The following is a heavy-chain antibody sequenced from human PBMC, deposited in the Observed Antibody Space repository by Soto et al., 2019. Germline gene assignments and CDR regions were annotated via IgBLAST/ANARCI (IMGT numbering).Heavy chain of an antibody. CDR1: GGTFSSYA. V-gene: IGHV1-69*13. CDR2: IIPIFGTA. Sequence: SVKVSCKASGGTFSSYAISWVRQAPGQGLEWMGGIIPIFGTANYAQKFQGRVTITADESTSTAYMELSSLRSEDTAVYYCAKDLRSIYYGMDVWGQGTTVTVSS. J-gene: IGHJ6*02. D-gene: IGHD4-17*01. CDR3: AKDLRSIYYGMDV.